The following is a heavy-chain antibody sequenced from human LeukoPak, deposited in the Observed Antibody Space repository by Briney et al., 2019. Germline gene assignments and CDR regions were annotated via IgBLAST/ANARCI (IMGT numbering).Heavy chain of an antibody. CDR2: INPNSGGT. CDR3: ARENVEMATIVDY. Sequence: WASVKVSCKASGYTFTGYYMHWVRQAPGRGLEWMGWINPNSGGTNYAQKFQGRVTMTRDTSISTAYMELSRLRSDDTAVYYCARENVEMATIVDYWGQGTLVTVSS. V-gene: IGHV1-2*02. J-gene: IGHJ4*02. CDR1: GYTFTGYY. D-gene: IGHD5-24*01.